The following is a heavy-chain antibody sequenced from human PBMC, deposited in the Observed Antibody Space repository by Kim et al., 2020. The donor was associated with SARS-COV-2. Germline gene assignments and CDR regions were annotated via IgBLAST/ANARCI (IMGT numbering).Heavy chain of an antibody. D-gene: IGHD6-25*01. Sequence: KFSVDSGKGPFPISRDNAKNSLYLQMNSLRSEDTAVYYCARAGYTSAWDYWGQGALVTVSS. CDR3: ARAGYTSAWDY. CDR2: K. J-gene: IGHJ4*02. V-gene: IGHV3-7*01.